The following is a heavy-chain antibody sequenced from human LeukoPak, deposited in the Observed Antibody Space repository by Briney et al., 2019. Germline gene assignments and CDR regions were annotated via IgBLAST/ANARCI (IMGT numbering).Heavy chain of an antibody. CDR2: ISGSGGST. CDR3: AKDRDYGGNSDWFDP. V-gene: IGHV3-23*01. J-gene: IGHJ5*02. CDR1: GFTFSSYA. Sequence: GGSLRLSCAASGFTFSSYAMSWVRQAPGKGLEWVPAISGSGGSTYYADSVKGRFTISRDNSKNTLYLQMNSLRAEDTAVYYCAKDRDYGGNSDWFDPWGQGTLVTVSS. D-gene: IGHD4-23*01.